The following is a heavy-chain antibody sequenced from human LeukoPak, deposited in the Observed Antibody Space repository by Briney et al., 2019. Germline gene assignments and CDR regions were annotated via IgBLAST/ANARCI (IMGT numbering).Heavy chain of an antibody. J-gene: IGHJ4*02. CDR2: INPNSGGT. V-gene: IGHV1-2*02. D-gene: IGHD1-26*01. Sequence: ASVKVSCKASGYTFTSYGISWVRQAPGQGLEWMGWINPNSGGTNYAQKFQGRVTMTRDTSISTAYMELSRLRSDDTAVYYCARDQGRDYFDYWGQGTLVTVSS. CDR3: ARDQGRDYFDY. CDR1: GYTFTSYG.